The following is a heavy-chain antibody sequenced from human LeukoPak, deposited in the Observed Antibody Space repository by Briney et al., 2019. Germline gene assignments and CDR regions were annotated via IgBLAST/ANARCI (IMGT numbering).Heavy chain of an antibody. V-gene: IGHV4-59*12. Sequence: PSETLSLTCTVSGGSISSYYWSWIRQPPGKGPEWIGYIYYSGSTNYNPSLKSRVTISVDTSKNQFSLRLSSVTAADTAVYYCARELGYTYGSNFDHWGQGTLVTVSS. D-gene: IGHD5-18*01. CDR3: ARELGYTYGSNFDH. CDR2: IYYSGST. CDR1: GGSISSYY. J-gene: IGHJ4*02.